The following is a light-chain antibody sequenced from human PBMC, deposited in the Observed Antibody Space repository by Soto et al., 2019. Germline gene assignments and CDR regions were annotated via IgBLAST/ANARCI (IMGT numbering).Light chain of an antibody. Sequence: QSVLTQPPSVSGAPGQRVTFSCTGSSSNIGAGFDVHWYQQLPGTAPKLLIYGNNNRPSGVPDRFSGSKSGASASLAIAGLEAEDEADYYCAAWDDSLSGYVFGTGTKVTV. V-gene: IGLV1-40*01. J-gene: IGLJ1*01. CDR2: GNN. CDR3: AAWDDSLSGYV. CDR1: SSNIGAGFD.